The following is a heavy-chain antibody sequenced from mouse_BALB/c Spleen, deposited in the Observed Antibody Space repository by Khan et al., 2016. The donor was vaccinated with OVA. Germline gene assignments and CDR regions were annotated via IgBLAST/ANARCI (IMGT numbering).Heavy chain of an antibody. D-gene: IGHD3-1*01. V-gene: IGHV1S81*02. CDR2: INPSNGGT. CDR3: TRSGLAAFAY. J-gene: IGHJ3*01. CDR1: GYTFTSYY. Sequence: QVQLQQPGAELVKPGASVKLSCKASGYTFTSYYIYWVKQRPGQGLEWIGGINPSNGGTYFNEKFESKATLTVDKSSSPAFMQVSSLTSEDSSVYYWTRSGLAAFAYWGQGTLVTVSA.